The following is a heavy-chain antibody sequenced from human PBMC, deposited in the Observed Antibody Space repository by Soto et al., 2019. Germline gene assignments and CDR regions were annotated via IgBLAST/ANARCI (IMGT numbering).Heavy chain of an antibody. CDR3: ARVAAAGPFYYGMDV. CDR2: IYHSGST. J-gene: IGHJ6*02. Sequence: PSETLSLTCAVSGGSISSGDYSWSWIRQPPGKGLEWIGYIYHSGSTYYNPSLKSRVTISVDRSKNQFSLKLSSVTAADTAVYYCARVAAAGPFYYGMDVWGQGTTVTVSS. CDR1: GGSISSGDYS. V-gene: IGHV4-30-2*01. D-gene: IGHD6-13*01.